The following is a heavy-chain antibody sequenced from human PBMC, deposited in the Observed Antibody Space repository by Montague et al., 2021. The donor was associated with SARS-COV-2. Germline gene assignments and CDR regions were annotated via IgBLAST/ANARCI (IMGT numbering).Heavy chain of an antibody. CDR1: GGSIRRHI. Sequence: SETLSLTCTVSGGSIRRHILKWTRRPPGKRPEWIGYVHNSGNTNYKHSLKSRVTISVDTSKNQFSLRLNSVTAADTAIYYCAYTASRDGYNWPLALDYWGQGTLVTGSS. CDR2: VHNSGNT. D-gene: IGHD5-24*01. CDR3: AYTASRDGYNWPLALDY. V-gene: IGHV4-59*11. J-gene: IGHJ4*02.